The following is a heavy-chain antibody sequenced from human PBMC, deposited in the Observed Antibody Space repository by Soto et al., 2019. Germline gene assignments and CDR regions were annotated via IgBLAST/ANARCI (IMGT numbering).Heavy chain of an antibody. D-gene: IGHD6-6*01. J-gene: IGHJ4*02. V-gene: IGHV4-4*02. CDR3: ARDRNSSGFYFDY. CDR2: IYHSGST. Sequence: QVQLQESGPGLVKPSGTLSLTCAVSSGSISSSNWWSWVRQPPGKGLEWIGEIYHSGSTNYNPSLKSRVTISVDKSKNQFSLKLSSEAAADTAVYYCARDRNSSGFYFDYWGQGTLVTVSS. CDR1: SGSISSSNW.